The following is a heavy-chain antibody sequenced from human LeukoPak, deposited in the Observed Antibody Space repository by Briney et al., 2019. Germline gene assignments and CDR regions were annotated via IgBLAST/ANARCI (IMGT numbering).Heavy chain of an antibody. V-gene: IGHV3-43*02. CDR3: AKDTSSSWNYFDY. Sequence: GGSLRLSCAASGFTFDDYAMHWVRQPPGKGLEWVSPINGDGASTYYADSVKGRFTISRDNSKNSLYLQMNSLRTEDIALYYCAKDTSSSWNYFDYWGQGILVTVSS. CDR2: INGDGAST. CDR1: GFTFDDYA. J-gene: IGHJ4*02. D-gene: IGHD6-13*01.